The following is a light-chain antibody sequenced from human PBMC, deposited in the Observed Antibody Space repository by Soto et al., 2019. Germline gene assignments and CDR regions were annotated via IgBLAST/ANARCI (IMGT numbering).Light chain of an antibody. J-gene: IGKJ4*01. V-gene: IGKV3-11*01. CDR1: QSVSSY. CDR2: DAS. Sequence: EIVLTQSPATLSLSPGGRATLSCRASQSVSSYLAWYQQKAGQAPRLLIYDASTRATGIPARFSGSGSGTDVTLTISSLEPEDFAVYYCQQRSNLPLTFGGGTKVEIK. CDR3: QQRSNLPLT.